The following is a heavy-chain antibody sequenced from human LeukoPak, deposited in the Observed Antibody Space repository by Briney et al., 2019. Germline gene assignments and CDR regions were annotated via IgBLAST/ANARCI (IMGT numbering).Heavy chain of an antibody. CDR1: GGSISSYY. CDR2: IYYSGST. D-gene: IGHD3-9*01. CDR3: ARVGGHTYYDTLTGLMKWFDP. Sequence: SETLSLTCTVSGGSISSYYWSWIRQPPGKGLEWIGYIYYSGSTNYNPSLKSRVTISVDTSKNQFSLKLSSVTAADTALYFCARVGGHTYYDTLTGLMKWFDPWGQGTLVTVSS. J-gene: IGHJ5*02. V-gene: IGHV4-59*08.